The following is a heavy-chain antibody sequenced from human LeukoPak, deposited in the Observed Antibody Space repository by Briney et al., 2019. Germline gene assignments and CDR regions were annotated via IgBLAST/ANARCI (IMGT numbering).Heavy chain of an antibody. J-gene: IGHJ4*02. CDR2: INPNSGGT. Sequence: ASVKVSCKASGYTFTGYYMHWVRQAPGQGLEWMGWINPNSGGTNYAQKSQGRVTMTRDTSISTAYMELSRLRSDDTAVYYCARGPAVEMATIERFGHDYWGQGTLVTVSS. D-gene: IGHD5-24*01. V-gene: IGHV1-2*02. CDR1: GYTFTGYY. CDR3: ARGPAVEMATIERFGHDY.